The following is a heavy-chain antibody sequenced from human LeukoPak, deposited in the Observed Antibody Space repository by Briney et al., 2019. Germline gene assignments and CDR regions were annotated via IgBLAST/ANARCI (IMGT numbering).Heavy chain of an antibody. CDR2: ISSGGSPI. CDR1: GFTITSWS. Sequence: GGSLRLSCAVSGFTITSWSMNWVRQAPGKGLEWLSYISSGGSPIYYADSVKGRFTISGDDAKNLVYLQMNSLRAEDTAVYYCTYLRTPYYNDKWVDPWGQGALVTVSS. V-gene: IGHV3-48*04. CDR3: TYLRTPYYNDKWVDP. D-gene: IGHD3/OR15-3a*01. J-gene: IGHJ5*02.